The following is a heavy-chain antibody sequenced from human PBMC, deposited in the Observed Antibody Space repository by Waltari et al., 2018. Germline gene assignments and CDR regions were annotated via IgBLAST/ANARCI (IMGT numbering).Heavy chain of an antibody. CDR1: GFSFDEYS. J-gene: IGHJ5*02. CDR3: ARGKAFDP. V-gene: IGHV3-21*06. Sequence: VRLVESGGGRVEPGESLRLSCVGSGFSFDEYSMNWVRQAPGKGLECVSSLNNGGDYKGYADSVEGRFTISRDNDKNTLYLQMNDLRVDDTAIYYCARGKAFDPWGQGTRVNVSS. CDR2: LNNGGDYK.